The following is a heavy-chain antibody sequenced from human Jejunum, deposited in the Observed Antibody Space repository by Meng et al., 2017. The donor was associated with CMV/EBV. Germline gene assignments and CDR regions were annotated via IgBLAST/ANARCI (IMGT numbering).Heavy chain of an antibody. J-gene: IGHJ4*02. CDR1: GGSIRSSSFS. CDR3: ARRNNWNYEIDY. V-gene: IGHV4-39*07. Sequence: VSGGSIRSSSFSWGWVRQLTGGGLEWLGSIFFDGTNYYNPSLRSRVTISIDTSKNQFSLRLSSVTAADTAVYFCARRNNWNYEIDYWGQGTLVTVSS. CDR2: IFFDGTN. D-gene: IGHD1-7*01.